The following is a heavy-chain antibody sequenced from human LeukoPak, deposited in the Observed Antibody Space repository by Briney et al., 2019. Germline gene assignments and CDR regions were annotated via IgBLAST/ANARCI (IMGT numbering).Heavy chain of an antibody. D-gene: IGHD2/OR15-2a*01. V-gene: IGHV4-4*07. Sequence: PSETLSLTCTVSGESINPYYWHWIRQSAGKGLEWIGHIYKSGTSNFNPSLTSRVTMSLDTSRNQFSLKLRSVTAADTAVYFCARSFLDYMDVWGKGTTVTVSS. CDR2: IYKSGTS. CDR3: ARSFLDYMDV. CDR1: GESINPYY. J-gene: IGHJ6*03.